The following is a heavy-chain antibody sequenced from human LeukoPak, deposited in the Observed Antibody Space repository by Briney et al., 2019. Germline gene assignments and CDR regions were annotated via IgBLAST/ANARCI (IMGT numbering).Heavy chain of an antibody. CDR2: IYTSGST. Sequence: SETLSLTCTVSGGSISSGSYYWSWIRQPAGKGLEWIGRIYTSGSTNYNPSLKSRVTISVDTSKNQFSLKLSSVTAADTAVYYCARVRRGYSYGYGGWFDPWGQGTLVTVSS. CDR1: GGSISSGSYY. D-gene: IGHD5-18*01. CDR3: ARVRRGYSYGYGGWFDP. J-gene: IGHJ5*02. V-gene: IGHV4-61*02.